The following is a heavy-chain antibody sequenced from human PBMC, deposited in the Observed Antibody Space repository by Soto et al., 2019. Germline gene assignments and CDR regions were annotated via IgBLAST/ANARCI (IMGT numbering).Heavy chain of an antibody. CDR3: ARYLDDLEYPDY. CDR2: ISSSSSYI. J-gene: IGHJ4*02. CDR1: GFTFSSYS. V-gene: IGHV3-21*01. Sequence: GGSLRLSCAASGFTFSSYSMNWVRQAPGKGLEWVSSISSSSSYIYYADSVKGRFTISRDNAKNSLYLQMNSLRAEDTAVYYCARYLDDLEYPDYWGQGTLVTVSS. D-gene: IGHD1-1*01.